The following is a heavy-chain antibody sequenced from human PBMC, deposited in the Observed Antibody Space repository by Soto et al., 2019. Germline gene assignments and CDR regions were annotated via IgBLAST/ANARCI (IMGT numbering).Heavy chain of an antibody. CDR2: IIPILGIA. CDR1: GGTFSSYA. D-gene: IGHD2-15*01. J-gene: IGHJ1*01. CDR3: ARGRDWYCSGGSCFFQH. V-gene: IGHV1-69*04. Sequence: ASVKVSCKASGGTFSSYAISWVRQAPGQGLEWMGRIIPILGIANYAQKFQGRVTMTRNTSISTAYMELSSLRAEDTAVYYCARGRDWYCSGGSCFFQHWGQGTLVTVSS.